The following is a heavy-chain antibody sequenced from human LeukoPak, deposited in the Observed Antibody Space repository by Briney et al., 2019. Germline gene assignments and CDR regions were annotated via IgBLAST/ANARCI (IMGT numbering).Heavy chain of an antibody. J-gene: IGHJ3*02. D-gene: IGHD3-10*01. CDR1: GFTFSISD. Sequence: PGGSLRLSCAASGFTFSISDMHWVRQAPGEGLEYVSGIRSNGGSTYYANSVKGRFTISRDNSKNTLYLQMGSLRAEDMAVYYCARVARAGFYAFDIWGQGTMVTVSS. CDR2: IRSNGGST. V-gene: IGHV3-64*01. CDR3: ARVARAGFYAFDI.